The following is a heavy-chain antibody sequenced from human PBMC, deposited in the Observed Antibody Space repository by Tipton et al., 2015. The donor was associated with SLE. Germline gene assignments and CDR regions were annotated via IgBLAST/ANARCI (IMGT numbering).Heavy chain of an antibody. CDR3: TLEGWNYYFDY. Sequence: TLSLTCTVSGGSISSGSYYWSWIRQPAGKGLEWIGHIYTSGSTNYNPPLKSRVTISVDTSKNHFSLKLSSVTAADTAVYYCTLEGWNYYFDYWGQGTLVTVSS. D-gene: IGHD1-7*01. V-gene: IGHV4-61*09. CDR2: IYTSGST. J-gene: IGHJ4*02. CDR1: GGSISSGSYY.